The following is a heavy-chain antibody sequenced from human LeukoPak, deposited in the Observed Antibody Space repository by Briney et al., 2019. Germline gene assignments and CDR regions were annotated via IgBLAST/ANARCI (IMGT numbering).Heavy chain of an antibody. CDR1: GFTVSSSY. V-gene: IGHV3-66*02. Sequence: GGSLRLSCAASGFTVSSSYMSWVRQAPGKGLEWVSVIYTGGSTCYADSVKGRFTISRDNSKNTLYLQMNSLRAEDTAVYYCARRAGYNYPNDYWGQGTLVAVSS. CDR2: IYTGGST. CDR3: ARRAGYNYPNDY. D-gene: IGHD5-24*01. J-gene: IGHJ4*02.